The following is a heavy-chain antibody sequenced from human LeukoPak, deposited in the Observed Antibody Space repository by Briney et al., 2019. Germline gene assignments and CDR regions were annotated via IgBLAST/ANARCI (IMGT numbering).Heavy chain of an antibody. J-gene: IGHJ4*02. CDR3: ASGYCSGGSCYDY. Sequence: GGSLRLSCAASGFTVSSNYINWVRQVPGKGLEWVSVIYGSGSIYYADSVKGRFTISRDDSKNTLYLQMDSLRVEDTAVYYCASGYCSGGSCYDYWGQGTLVTVSS. CDR2: IYGSGSI. CDR1: GFTVSSNY. D-gene: IGHD2-15*01. V-gene: IGHV3-53*01.